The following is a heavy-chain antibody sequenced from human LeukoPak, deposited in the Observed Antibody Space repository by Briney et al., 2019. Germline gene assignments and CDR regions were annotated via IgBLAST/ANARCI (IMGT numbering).Heavy chain of an antibody. V-gene: IGHV3-7*01. Sequence: GGSLRLSCAASGFTFSTYWMSWVRQAPGKGLEWVANIQQDGSEKYYVDSVKGRFTISRDNAKNSLYLQMNSLTDEDTAVYYCARVSHFWSGVDYWGQGTLVTVSS. D-gene: IGHD3-3*02. CDR3: ARVSHFWSGVDY. CDR2: IQQDGSEK. J-gene: IGHJ4*02. CDR1: GFTFSTYW.